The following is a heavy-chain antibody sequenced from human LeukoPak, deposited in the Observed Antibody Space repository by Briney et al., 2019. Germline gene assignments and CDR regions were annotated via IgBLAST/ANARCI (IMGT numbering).Heavy chain of an antibody. J-gene: IGHJ4*02. Sequence: SETLSLTCTVSGGSISSYYWSWIRQPPGKGLEWIGYIYYSGSTNYNPSLKSRVTISVDTSKNQFSLKLSSVTAADTAVYYCAAQRKNSYGYTFLDYWGQGTLVTVSS. D-gene: IGHD5-18*01. CDR3: AAQRKNSYGYTFLDY. CDR2: IYYSGST. CDR1: GGSISSYY. V-gene: IGHV4-59*01.